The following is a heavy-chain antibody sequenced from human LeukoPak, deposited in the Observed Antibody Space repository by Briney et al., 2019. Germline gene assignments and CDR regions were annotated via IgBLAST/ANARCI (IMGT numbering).Heavy chain of an antibody. D-gene: IGHD3-22*01. V-gene: IGHV3-23*01. CDR3: AKDGTMIVVVYFDY. Sequence: QTGGSLRLSCAASGFTFSSYAMSWVRQAPGKGLEWVSAISGSGGSTYYADSVKGRFTTSRDNSKNTLYLQMNSLRAEDTAVYYCAKDGTMIVVVYFDYWGQGTLVTVSS. J-gene: IGHJ4*02. CDR1: GFTFSSYA. CDR2: ISGSGGST.